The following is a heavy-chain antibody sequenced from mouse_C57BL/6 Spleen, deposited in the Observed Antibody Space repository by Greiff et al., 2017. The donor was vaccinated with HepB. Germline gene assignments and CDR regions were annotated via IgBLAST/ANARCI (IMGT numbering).Heavy chain of an antibody. Sequence: EVQLQQSGPELVKPGASVKISCKASGYSFTDYNMNWVKQSNGKSLEWIGVINPNYGTTSYNQKFKGKATLTVDQSSSTAYMQLNSLTSEDSAVYYCARVGISYYYGTSYYFDYWGQGTTLTVSS. CDR3: ARVGISYYYGTSYYFDY. J-gene: IGHJ2*01. V-gene: IGHV1-39*01. D-gene: IGHD1-1*01. CDR1: GYSFTDYN. CDR2: INPNYGTT.